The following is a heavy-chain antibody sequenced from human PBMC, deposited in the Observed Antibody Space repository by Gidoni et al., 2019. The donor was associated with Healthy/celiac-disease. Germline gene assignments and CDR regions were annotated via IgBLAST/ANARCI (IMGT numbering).Heavy chain of an antibody. CDR2: IYYSGST. Sequence: QLQLQESVPGLVQPSATLSLTCTVSGGSISSSSYYWGWIRQPPGKGLEWIGSIYYSGSTYYNPSLKSRVTISVDTSKNQFSLKLSSVTAADTAVYYCASYLQQLVAFDYWGQGTLVTVSS. V-gene: IGHV4-39*07. J-gene: IGHJ4*02. CDR1: GGSISSSSYY. D-gene: IGHD6-13*01. CDR3: ASYLQQLVAFDY.